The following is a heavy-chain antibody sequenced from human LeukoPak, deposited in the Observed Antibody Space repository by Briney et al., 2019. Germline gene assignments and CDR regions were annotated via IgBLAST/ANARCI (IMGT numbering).Heavy chain of an antibody. CDR1: GFTVSDNY. D-gene: IGHD3-3*01. Sequence: GGSLRLSCAASGFTVSDNYMTWVRQAPGKGLEWVSVIYSGANAYYADSVKGRFTISRDNFENTLYLQMNSLRAEDTAVYYCARVPYYDLWSGPGYFDYWGQGTLVTVSA. CDR3: ARVPYYDLWSGPGYFDY. CDR2: IYSGANA. V-gene: IGHV3-66*01. J-gene: IGHJ4*02.